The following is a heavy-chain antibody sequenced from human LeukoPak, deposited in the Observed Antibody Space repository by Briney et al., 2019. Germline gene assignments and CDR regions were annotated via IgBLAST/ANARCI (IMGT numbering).Heavy chain of an antibody. D-gene: IGHD6-13*01. V-gene: IGHV3-48*04. CDR2: ISSSSII. Sequence: GGSLRLSCAASGFTFSTYSMNWVRQAPGKGLEWVSYISSSSIIYYADSVKGRFTISRDNAKNSLYLQMNSLRAEDTAVYYCARGGIVYSSSWRYYYGMDVWGQGTTVTVSS. CDR3: ARGGIVYSSSWRYYYGMDV. J-gene: IGHJ6*02. CDR1: GFTFSTYS.